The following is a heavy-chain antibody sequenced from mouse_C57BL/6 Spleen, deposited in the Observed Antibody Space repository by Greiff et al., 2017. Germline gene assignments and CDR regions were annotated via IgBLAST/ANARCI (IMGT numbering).Heavy chain of an antibody. Sequence: QVHVKQSGAELVKPGASVKISCKASGYAFSSYWMNWVKQRPGKGLEWIGQIYPGDGDTNYNGKFKGKATLTADKSSSTAYMQLSSLTSEDSAVYFCASRLPGGFAYWGQGTLVTVSA. D-gene: IGHD3-2*02. J-gene: IGHJ3*01. CDR1: GYAFSSYW. CDR2: IYPGDGDT. CDR3: ASRLPGGFAY. V-gene: IGHV1-80*01.